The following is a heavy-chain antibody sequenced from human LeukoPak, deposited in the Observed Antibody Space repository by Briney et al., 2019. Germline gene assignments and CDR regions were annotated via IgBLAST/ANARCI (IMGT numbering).Heavy chain of an antibody. D-gene: IGHD1-26*01. CDR3: ARQEYVVGATDAFDV. CDR2: ISSSSSYI. V-gene: IGHV3-21*01. Sequence: GGSLRLSCAASGFTFSRYSFNWVRQAPGKGLDWASFISSSSSYIYYADSVKGRFTVSRDNARKFLYLEVNSLRAEDTAVYYCARQEYVVGATDAFDVWGQGTMVTVSS. CDR1: GFTFSRYS. J-gene: IGHJ3*01.